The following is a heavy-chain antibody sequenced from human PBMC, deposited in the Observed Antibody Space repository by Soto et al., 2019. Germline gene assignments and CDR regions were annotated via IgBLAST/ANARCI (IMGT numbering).Heavy chain of an antibody. V-gene: IGHV1-3*05. CDR3: ARDFNWGSDY. CDR1: GYTFTSNA. J-gene: IGHJ4*02. D-gene: IGHD7-27*01. Sequence: QVQLVQSGAEEKKPGASVKISCKASGYTFTSNAVHWVRQAPGQRLEWMGWINAAIGKTAYSQRFQGRFTITRDTSASTAYMELSSLRSEDTAVYYCARDFNWGSDYWGQGTLVTVSS. CDR2: INAAIGKT.